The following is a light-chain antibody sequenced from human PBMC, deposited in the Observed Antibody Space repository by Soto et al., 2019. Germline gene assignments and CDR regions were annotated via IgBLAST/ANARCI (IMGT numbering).Light chain of an antibody. J-gene: IGLJ3*02. CDR1: GSDVGGYNY. CDR3: SSYTSSSSLKWV. Sequence: QSALTQPASVSGSPGPSITISCTGTGSDVGGYNYVSWYQQHPGKAPKLMIYEVSNRPSGVSNRFSGSKSGNTASLTISGLQAEDEADYYCSSYTSSSSLKWVFGGGTKLTVL. CDR2: EVS. V-gene: IGLV2-14*01.